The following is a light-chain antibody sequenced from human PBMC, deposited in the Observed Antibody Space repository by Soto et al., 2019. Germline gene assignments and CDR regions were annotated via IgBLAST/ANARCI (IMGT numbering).Light chain of an antibody. V-gene: IGKV1-33*01. Sequence: DIQMTQSPSSLSASVGDRVTITCQASQDISNYLNWYQQKPGKAPKLLIYDASNLETGVPSRFSGSGSGTDFTFTISSLQPEDIATYYCQHLKSYVLTFGGGTKVDIK. CDR1: QDISNY. CDR2: DAS. J-gene: IGKJ4*01. CDR3: QHLKSYVLT.